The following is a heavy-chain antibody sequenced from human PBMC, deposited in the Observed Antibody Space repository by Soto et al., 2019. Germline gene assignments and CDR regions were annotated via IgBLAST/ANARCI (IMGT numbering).Heavy chain of an antibody. D-gene: IGHD3-10*01. CDR3: VRGRYGSEIH. V-gene: IGHV3-53*04. J-gene: IGHJ4*02. Sequence: GGSLILSCAASGFTFYEYALTWVRQAPGKGLEWVSLVYNGGATHYAASVKGRFTISTHSSQSTLFLQMNSLRTEDTATYYCVRGRYGSEIHWGQGTKVTVSS. CDR2: VYNGGAT. CDR1: GFTFYEYA.